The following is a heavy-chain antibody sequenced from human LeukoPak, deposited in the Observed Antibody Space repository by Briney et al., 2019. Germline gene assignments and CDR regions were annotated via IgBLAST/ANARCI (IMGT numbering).Heavy chain of an antibody. D-gene: IGHD3-16*01. CDR1: GGSISSYY. CDR2: IYYSGST. CDR3: ARFTPQGYGWGGYNRFDP. Sequence: SQTLSLTCTVSGGSISSYYWNWIRQPPGKGLDWIGYIYYSGSTNYNPSLKSRVTISLDSSKNQFSLNLTSVTAADTAVYYCARFTPQGYGWGGYNRFDPWGQGTLVTVSS. J-gene: IGHJ5*02. V-gene: IGHV4-59*01.